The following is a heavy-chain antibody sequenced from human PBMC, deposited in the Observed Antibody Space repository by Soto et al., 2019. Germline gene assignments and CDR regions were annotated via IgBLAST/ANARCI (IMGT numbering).Heavy chain of an antibody. CDR3: ARDSGNQLLIDY. D-gene: IGHD2-2*01. CDR1: RDTFSTYT. J-gene: IGHJ4*02. V-gene: IGHV1-69*08. CDR2: SIPILDVA. Sequence: QVQLVQSGAEVKKPGSSVRVSCKASRDTFSTYTISWVRQAPGQGFEWLGRSIPILDVANYAQSFQGRVTITADKSTSTAYMELNSLRSEDTAVYYCARDSGNQLLIDYWGQGTLVTVSS.